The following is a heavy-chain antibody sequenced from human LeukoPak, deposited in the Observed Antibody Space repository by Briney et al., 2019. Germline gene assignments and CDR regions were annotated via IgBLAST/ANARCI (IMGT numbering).Heavy chain of an antibody. CDR1: GYTLTELS. D-gene: IGHD2-15*01. CDR3: ATVLYCSGGSCGNS. J-gene: IGHJ4*02. Sequence: ASVKVSCKVSGYTLTELSMHWVRQAPGKGLERMGGFDPEDGETIYAQKFQGRVTMTEDTSTDTAYMELSSLRSEDTAVYYCATVLYCSGGSCGNSWGQGTLVTVSS. V-gene: IGHV1-24*01. CDR2: FDPEDGET.